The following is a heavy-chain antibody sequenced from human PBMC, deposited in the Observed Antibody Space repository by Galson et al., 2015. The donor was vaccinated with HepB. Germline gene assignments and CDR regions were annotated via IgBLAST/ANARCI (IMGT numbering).Heavy chain of an antibody. D-gene: IGHD3-9*01. Sequence: QSGAEVKKPGESLKISCKGSGYIFTSYWIGWVRQMPGKGLEWMGIIYPGDSDSRYSPSFQGRVTISADKSISSAYLQWSSLKASDTAMYFCAGLGYDIVTDYALNAFDIWGQGTMVTVS. CDR3: AGLGYDIVTDYALNAFDI. V-gene: IGHV5-51*03. CDR2: IYPGDSDS. J-gene: IGHJ3*02. CDR1: GYIFTSYW.